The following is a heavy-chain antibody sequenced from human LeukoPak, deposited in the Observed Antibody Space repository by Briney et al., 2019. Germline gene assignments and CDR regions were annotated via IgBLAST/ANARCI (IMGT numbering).Heavy chain of an antibody. Sequence: GGSLRLSCTASGFTFSSYGMSWVRQAPGKGLEWVSGISGSGGSTYYADSVTGRFTISRDNSKNTEYLQMNSLRAEDTAVYSCAKDIVVVPAPVGYFDLWGRGTLVTVSS. CDR2: ISGSGGST. V-gene: IGHV3-23*01. CDR3: AKDIVVVPAPVGYFDL. CDR1: GFTFSSYG. J-gene: IGHJ2*01. D-gene: IGHD2-2*01.